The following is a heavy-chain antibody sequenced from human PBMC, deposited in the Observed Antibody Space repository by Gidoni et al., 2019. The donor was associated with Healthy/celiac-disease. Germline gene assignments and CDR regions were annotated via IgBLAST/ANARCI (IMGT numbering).Heavy chain of an antibody. CDR2: MNPKRGNT. CDR1: GYTFTSYD. D-gene: IGHD2-2*01. Sequence: QVQLVQSGAEVKKPGASVKVSCKASGYTFTSYDINWVRQATGQGLEWMGWMNPKRGNTGYAQEFQGRVTMTRNTSISTAYMELSSLRSEDTAVYYCARVGRLVRDVGTSCCENWFDPWGQGTLVTVSS. J-gene: IGHJ5*02. V-gene: IGHV1-8*01. CDR3: ARVGRLVRDVGTSCCENWFDP.